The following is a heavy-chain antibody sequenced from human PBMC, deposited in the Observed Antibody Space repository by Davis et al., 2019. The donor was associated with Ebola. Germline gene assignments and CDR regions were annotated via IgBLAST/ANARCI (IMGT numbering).Heavy chain of an antibody. J-gene: IGHJ3*02. Sequence: GESLKISCAASGFTFSSYGMHWVRQAPGKGLEWVSLISGDGGSTDYADSVKGRFTISRDNAKNSLYLQMNSLRAEDTAVYYCARDAAHYYDSSGYRRGGGAFDIWGQGTMVTVSS. CDR2: ISGDGGST. D-gene: IGHD3-22*01. CDR3: ARDAAHYYDSSGYRRGGGAFDI. CDR1: GFTFSSYG. V-gene: IGHV3-43*02.